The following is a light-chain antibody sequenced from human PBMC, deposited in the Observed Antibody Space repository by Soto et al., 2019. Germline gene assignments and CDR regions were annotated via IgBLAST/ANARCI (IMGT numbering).Light chain of an antibody. Sequence: QSALTQPPSASGSPGQSVTISCTGTSSDVGGYNYVSWYQQHPGKAPKLMIYEVSERPSGVPDRFSGSKSSNTASLTVSGLQAEDEADYFCAAWDVSLKGFVFGTGTKLTVL. CDR1: SSDVGGYNY. J-gene: IGLJ1*01. CDR3: AAWDVSLKGFV. CDR2: EVS. V-gene: IGLV2-8*01.